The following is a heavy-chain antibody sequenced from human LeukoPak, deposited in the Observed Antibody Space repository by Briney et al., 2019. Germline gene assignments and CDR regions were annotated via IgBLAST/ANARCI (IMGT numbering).Heavy chain of an antibody. D-gene: IGHD3-10*01. J-gene: IGHJ6*03. V-gene: IGHV3-74*01. CDR2: INSDGSST. CDR3: ARDHRGSGSRYYYYYMDV. CDR1: GFTFSSYW. Sequence: GGSLRLSCAASGFTFSSYWMHWVRHAPGEGLVWVSRINSDGSSTSYADSVKGRFTISRDNAKNTLYLQMNSLRAEDTAVYYCARDHRGSGSRYYYYYMDVWGKGTTVTISS.